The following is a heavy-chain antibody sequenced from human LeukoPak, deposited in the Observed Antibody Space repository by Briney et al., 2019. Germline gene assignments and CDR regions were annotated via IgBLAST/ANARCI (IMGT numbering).Heavy chain of an antibody. CDR1: GFTFSSYE. J-gene: IGHJ3*02. V-gene: IGHV3-48*03. D-gene: IGHD3-22*01. CDR2: ISSSGSTI. Sequence: GGSLRLSCAASGFTFSSYEMNWVRQAPGKGLEWVSYISSSGSTIYYADSVKGRFTISRDNAKNTLYLQMNSLRAEDTAVYYCARAGYDSSGYGFNDAFDIWGQGTMVTVSS. CDR3: ARAGYDSSGYGFNDAFDI.